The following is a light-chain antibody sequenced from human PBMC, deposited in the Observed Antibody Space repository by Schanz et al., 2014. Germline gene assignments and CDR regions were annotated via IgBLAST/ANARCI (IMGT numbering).Light chain of an antibody. J-gene: IGKJ1*01. CDR1: QDINNY. V-gene: IGKV1-5*01. CDR3: QQYNSYSS. Sequence: DIQMTQSPSSLSASVGDRVTITCQASQDINNYVNWYQQKPGKAPKLLIYDASSLETGVPSRFSGSGSGTEFTLTISSLQPDDFATYYCQQYNSYSSFGQGTKVEIK. CDR2: DAS.